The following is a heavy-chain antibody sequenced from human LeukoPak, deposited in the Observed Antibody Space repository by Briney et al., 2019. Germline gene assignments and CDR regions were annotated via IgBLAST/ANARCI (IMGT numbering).Heavy chain of an antibody. CDR3: ARGWVEGYYYYGMDV. CDR1: GFTFSSYW. Sequence: GGSLRLSCAASGFTFSSYWMHWVRHAPGKGLVWVSRINSDGSSTSYADSVKGRFTISRDNAKNTLYLQMNSLRAEDTAVYYCARGWVEGYYYYGMDVWGQGTTVTVSS. V-gene: IGHV3-74*01. D-gene: IGHD3-16*01. J-gene: IGHJ6*02. CDR2: INSDGSST.